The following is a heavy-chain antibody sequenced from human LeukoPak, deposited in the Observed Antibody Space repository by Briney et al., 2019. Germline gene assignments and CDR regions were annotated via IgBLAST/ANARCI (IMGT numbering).Heavy chain of an antibody. V-gene: IGHV1-18*01. J-gene: IGHJ6*03. Sequence: ASVKVSCKASGYTFTSYGISWVRQAPGQGLEWMGWISTYNGNTNYVQKLQGRVTMTTDTSTSTAYMELRSLRSDDTAVYYCARDLGRRCSGGSCYYYNNYMDVWGKGTTVTISS. CDR2: ISTYNGNT. D-gene: IGHD2-15*01. CDR3: ARDLGRRCSGGSCYYYNNYMDV. CDR1: GYTFTSYG.